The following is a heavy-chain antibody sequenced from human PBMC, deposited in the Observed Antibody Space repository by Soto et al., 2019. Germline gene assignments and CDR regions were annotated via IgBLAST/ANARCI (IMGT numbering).Heavy chain of an antibody. CDR3: ARVPLFFGTAARYSYFYY. Sequence: QVQLQQWGAGLLEPSETMSLTCAVYGGSFRGYYWSWIRQPPGTGLEWIGEINHHGSTNYNPSLKSRVTETVDTSQNQFSLKLSSVTAADTAVYYCARVPLFFGTAARYSYFYYWGQGTLVTVSS. D-gene: IGHD6-6*01. CDR2: INHHGST. J-gene: IGHJ4*02. CDR1: GGSFRGYY. V-gene: IGHV4-34*01.